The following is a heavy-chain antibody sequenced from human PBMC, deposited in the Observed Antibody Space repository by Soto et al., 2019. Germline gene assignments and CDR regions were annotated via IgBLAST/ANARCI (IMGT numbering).Heavy chain of an antibody. V-gene: IGHV4-59*08. D-gene: IGHD3-3*01. CDR3: ARSLKYDFWSGPRNSWFDP. J-gene: IGHJ5*02. CDR1: GGSISSYY. Sequence: SETLSLTCTVSGGSISSYYWSWIRQPPGKGLEWIGYIYYSGSTNYNPSLKSRVTISVDTSKNQFSLKLSSVTAADTAVYYCARSLKYDFWSGPRNSWFDPWGQGTLVTVSS. CDR2: IYYSGST.